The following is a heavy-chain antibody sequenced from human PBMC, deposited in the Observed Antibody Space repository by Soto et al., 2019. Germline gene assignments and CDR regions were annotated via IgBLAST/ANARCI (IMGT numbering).Heavy chain of an antibody. CDR3: AADSGTPKTTVTPGDYYGMDV. D-gene: IGHD4-17*01. V-gene: IGHV1-58*02. CDR2: IVVGSGNT. J-gene: IGHJ6*02. CDR1: GFTFTSSA. Sequence: QMQLVQSGPEVKKPGTSEKVSCKASGFTFTSSAMQWVRQARGQRLEGIGWIVVGSGNTNYAQQFQERVTFTGDMSKSTAYRELSSVRSEDTAVYYCAADSGTPKTTVTPGDYYGMDVWGQGTTVTVSS.